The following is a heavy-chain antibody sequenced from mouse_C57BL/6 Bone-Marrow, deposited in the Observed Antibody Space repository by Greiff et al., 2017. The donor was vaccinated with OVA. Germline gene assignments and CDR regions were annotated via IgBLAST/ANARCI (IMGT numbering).Heavy chain of an antibody. CDR1: GYAFTNYL. V-gene: IGHV1-54*01. CDR2: INPGSGGT. CDR3: ARLGDYDAWFAY. Sequence: QVQLQQSGAELVRPGTSVKVSCKASGYAFTNYLIEWVKQRPGQGLEWIGVINPGSGGTNYNEKFKGKATLTADKSSSTAYMELRSLTSEDSAVYFCARLGDYDAWFAYWGQGTLVTVSA. J-gene: IGHJ3*01. D-gene: IGHD2-4*01.